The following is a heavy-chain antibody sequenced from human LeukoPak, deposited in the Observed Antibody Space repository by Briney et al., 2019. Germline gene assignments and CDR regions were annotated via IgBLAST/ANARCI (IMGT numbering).Heavy chain of an antibody. D-gene: IGHD6-13*01. Sequence: GGSLRLSCAASGFTFSSYEMNWVRQAPGKGREWVSYISSSGSTIYYADSVKGRFTISRDNAKNSLYLQMNSLRAEDAAVYYCARVRSAAGFDYWGQGTVVTVSS. CDR3: ARVRSAAGFDY. CDR2: ISSSGSTI. CDR1: GFTFSSYE. V-gene: IGHV3-48*03. J-gene: IGHJ4*02.